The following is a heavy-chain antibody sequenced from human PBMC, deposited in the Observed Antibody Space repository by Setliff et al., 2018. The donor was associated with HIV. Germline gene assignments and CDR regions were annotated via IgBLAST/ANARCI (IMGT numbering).Heavy chain of an antibody. D-gene: IGHD3-22*01. Sequence: ASVKVSCKASGYTFTGYYMHWVRQAPGQGLEWMGWINPNSGGTNYAQKFQGRVTMTRDTSISTAYMELSRLRSDDTAVYYCARVQYCSGYYQYYFDYWGQGTLVTVSS. CDR3: ARVQYCSGYYQYYFDY. CDR2: INPNSGGT. V-gene: IGHV1-2*02. J-gene: IGHJ4*02. CDR1: GYTFTGYY.